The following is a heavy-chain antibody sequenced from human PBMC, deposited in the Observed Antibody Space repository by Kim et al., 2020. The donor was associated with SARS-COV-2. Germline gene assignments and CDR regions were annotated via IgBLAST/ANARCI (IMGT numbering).Heavy chain of an antibody. V-gene: IGHV4-39*01. CDR3: ARQWVGHDNADS. D-gene: IGHD1-1*01. Sequence: YNPSLTSRVAISVDTSQNQLSLQLNSVTATDTAVYYCARQWVGHDNADSWGQGTLVTVSS. J-gene: IGHJ4*02.